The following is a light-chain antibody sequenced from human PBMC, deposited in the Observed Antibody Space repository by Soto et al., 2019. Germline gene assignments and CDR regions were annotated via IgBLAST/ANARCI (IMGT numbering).Light chain of an antibody. CDR1: QSISSY. CDR3: QQYKSYWT. CDR2: DAF. J-gene: IGKJ1*01. V-gene: IGKV1-5*01. Sequence: DIQMTHSPSSLSASVGDRVTITFRASQSISSYLNWYQQKPGKAPKVLIYDAFSLESGVPSRFSGSGSGTEFTLTISTLQPDDFATYYCQQYKSYWTFGQGTKVDIK.